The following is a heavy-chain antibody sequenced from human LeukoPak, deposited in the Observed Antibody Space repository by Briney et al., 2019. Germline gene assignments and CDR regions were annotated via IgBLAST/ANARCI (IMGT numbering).Heavy chain of an antibody. V-gene: IGHV3-33*01. CDR2: IWFDGSNK. D-gene: IGHD3-10*01. CDR1: GFTFSSYG. Sequence: PGRSLRLSCAASGFTFSSYGMHWVRQAPGKGLEWVAFIWFDGSNKYYGDSVKGRFAISRDNAKNSLYLQMNSLRAEDTAVYYCARENHGSFDYWGQGTLVTVSS. CDR3: ARENHGSFDY. J-gene: IGHJ4*02.